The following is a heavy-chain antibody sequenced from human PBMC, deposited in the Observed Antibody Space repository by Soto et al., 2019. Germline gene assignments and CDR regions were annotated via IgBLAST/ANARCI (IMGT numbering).Heavy chain of an antibody. CDR3: AIANNYYYSSGYPDYYYYYGMDV. Sequence: GESMRNSCSGSGYIFTNNLVNWVRQMPGKGLEWMGRIDPSDSYTNYSPSFQGHVTISADKSISTAYLQWSSLKASDTAMYYCAIANNYYYSSGYPDYYYYYGMDVWGQGTTVTV. V-gene: IGHV5-10-1*01. D-gene: IGHD3-22*01. CDR2: IDPSDSYT. J-gene: IGHJ6*02. CDR1: GYIFTNNL.